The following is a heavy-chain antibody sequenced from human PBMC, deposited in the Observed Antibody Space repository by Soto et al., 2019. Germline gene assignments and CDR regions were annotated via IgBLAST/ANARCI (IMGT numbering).Heavy chain of an antibody. CDR3: ARDRYYYGSGSYSFTLTYYYYGMDV. CDR1: GYTFTSYA. CDR2: INAGNGNT. J-gene: IGHJ6*02. V-gene: IGHV1-3*01. Sequence: ASVKVSCKASGYTFTSYAMHWVRQAPGQRLEWMGWINAGNGNTKYAQKFQGRVTITRDTSISTAYMELSRLRSDDTAVYYCARDRYYYGSGSYSFTLTYYYYGMDVWGQGTTVTVSS. D-gene: IGHD3-10*01.